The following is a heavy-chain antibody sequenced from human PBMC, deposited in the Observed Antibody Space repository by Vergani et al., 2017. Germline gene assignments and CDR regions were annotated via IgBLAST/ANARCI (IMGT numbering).Heavy chain of an antibody. CDR3: ARWVIAVAGKDAFDI. CDR2: IYSGGST. D-gene: IGHD6-19*01. Sequence: EVQLVESGGGLVQPGGSLRLSCAASGFTVSSNYMSWVRQAPGKGLEWVSVIYSGGSTSYADPVKGRFTISRHNSKDTLYLQMNSLRAEDTAVYYCARWVIAVAGKDAFDIWGQGTMVTVSS. V-gene: IGHV3-53*04. CDR1: GFTVSSNY. J-gene: IGHJ3*02.